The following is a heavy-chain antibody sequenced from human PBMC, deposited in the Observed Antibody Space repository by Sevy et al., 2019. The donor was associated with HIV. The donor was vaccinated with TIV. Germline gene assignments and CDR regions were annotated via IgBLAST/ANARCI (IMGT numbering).Heavy chain of an antibody. D-gene: IGHD4-17*01. J-gene: IGHJ4*02. Sequence: LLQASETLSLTCTVSGGSISSSYWSWIRQPPGKGLEWIGYIYYSGSTNYNPSLNSRVTISVDTSKNQLSLNLSSVTAADTAVYYCATGADYGDYVKWGRGTLVTVSS. CDR3: ATGADYGDYVK. V-gene: IGHV4-59*01. CDR2: IYYSGST. CDR1: GGSISSSY.